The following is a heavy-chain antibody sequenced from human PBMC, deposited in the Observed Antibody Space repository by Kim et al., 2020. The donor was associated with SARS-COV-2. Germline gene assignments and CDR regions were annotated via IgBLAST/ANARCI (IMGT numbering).Heavy chain of an antibody. J-gene: IGHJ4*02. CDR1: GFTFSSYA. V-gene: IGHV3-23*01. CDR2: ISGSGGST. CDR3: AKSYGLFTPDPCH. Sequence: GGSLRLSCAASGFTFSSYAMSWVRQAPGKGLEWVSGISGSGGSTYCADCVKGRFTISRDNSKNTLYLQMNSLRAEDTAVYYCAKSYGLFTPDPCHWGQGTLVTVSS. D-gene: IGHD3-22*01.